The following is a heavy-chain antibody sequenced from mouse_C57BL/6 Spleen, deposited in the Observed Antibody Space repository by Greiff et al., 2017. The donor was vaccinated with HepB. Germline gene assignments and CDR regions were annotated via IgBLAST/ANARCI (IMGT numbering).Heavy chain of an antibody. J-gene: IGHJ3*01. D-gene: IGHD4-1*01. V-gene: IGHV2-2*01. CDR2: IWSGGST. CDR3: ARNGMGRRAWFAY. CDR1: GFSLTSYG. Sequence: VQLQQSGPGLVQPSQRLSITCTVSGFSLTSYGVHWVRQSPGKGLEWLGVIWSGGSTDYNAAFISRLSISKDNSKSQVFFKMNSLQADDTAIYYCARNGMGRRAWFAYWGQGTLVTVSA.